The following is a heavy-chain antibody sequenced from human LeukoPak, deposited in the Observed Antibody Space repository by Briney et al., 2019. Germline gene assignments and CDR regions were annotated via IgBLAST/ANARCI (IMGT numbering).Heavy chain of an antibody. CDR1: GFTFNSYT. J-gene: IGHJ4*02. V-gene: IGHV3-21*01. CDR3: ARDICEPYTSCEIGPSDY. D-gene: IGHD2-2*01. CDR2: ISNSSTYI. Sequence: GGSLRLSCAASGFTFNSYTMTWVRQAPGKGLEWVSSISNSSTYIYYAVSVKGRFTISRDNSKNTLYLQMNSMRAEDTAVYYCARDICEPYTSCEIGPSDYCGQGTLVTVSS.